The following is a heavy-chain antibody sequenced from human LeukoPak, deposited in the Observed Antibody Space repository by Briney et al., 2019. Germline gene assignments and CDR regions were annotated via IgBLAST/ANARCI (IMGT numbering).Heavy chain of an antibody. V-gene: IGHV3-30*02. D-gene: IGHD6-13*01. Sequence: PGGSLRLSCAASGFTFSSYGMHWVRQAPGKGLEWVAFIRYDGSNKYYADSVKGRFTISRDNSKNTLYLQMNSLRAEDTAVYYCAKSVAIAAAGSFFDYWGQGTLVTVSS. CDR3: AKSVAIAAAGSFFDY. CDR1: GFTFSSYG. J-gene: IGHJ4*02. CDR2: IRYDGSNK.